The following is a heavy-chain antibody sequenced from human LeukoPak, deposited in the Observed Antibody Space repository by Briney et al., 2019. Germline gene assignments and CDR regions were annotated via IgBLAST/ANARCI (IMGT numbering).Heavy chain of an antibody. CDR2: IWYDGTNK. J-gene: IGHJ4*02. V-gene: IGHV3-33*08. Sequence: GGSLRLSCAASGFTFSNYWMHWVRQAPGKGLEWVALIWYDGTNKYYTDSVRGRFTISSENTQNTLYLQMNSLRVEDTALYYCAREGPRGNSQFDYWGQGTLVTVSS. D-gene: IGHD2/OR15-2a*01. CDR1: GFTFSNYW. CDR3: AREGPRGNSQFDY.